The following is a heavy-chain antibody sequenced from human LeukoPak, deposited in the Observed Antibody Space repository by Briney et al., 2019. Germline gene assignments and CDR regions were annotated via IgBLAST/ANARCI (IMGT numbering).Heavy chain of an antibody. Sequence: SETLSLTCTVSGGSISSYYWSWIRQPPGKGLEWIGYIYYSGSTNYNPSLKSRVTISVDTSKNQFSLKLSSVTAADTAVYYCARDRRQRLASGFDYWGQGTLVTVSS. CDR1: GGSISSYY. D-gene: IGHD1-1*01. V-gene: IGHV4-59*01. CDR3: ARDRRQRLASGFDY. J-gene: IGHJ4*02. CDR2: IYYSGST.